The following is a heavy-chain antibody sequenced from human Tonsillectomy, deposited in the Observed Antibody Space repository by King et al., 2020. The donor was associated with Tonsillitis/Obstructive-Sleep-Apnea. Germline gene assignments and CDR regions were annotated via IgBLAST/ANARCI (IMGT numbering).Heavy chain of an antibody. Sequence: QLVQSGAEVKKPGASVKVSCKASGYTFTSYGISWLRQSPGQGLEWMGWNSAFKGNPNYSQKLQGRVTMTTDTSTSTAYMELRSLKTDDTAVYYCAREGLPGRDYGGNSNYYYYYMDVWGKGTTVTVSS. J-gene: IGHJ6*03. CDR1: GYTFTSYG. D-gene: IGHD4-23*01. V-gene: IGHV1-18*01. CDR2: NSAFKGNP. CDR3: AREGLPGRDYGGNSNYYYYYMDV.